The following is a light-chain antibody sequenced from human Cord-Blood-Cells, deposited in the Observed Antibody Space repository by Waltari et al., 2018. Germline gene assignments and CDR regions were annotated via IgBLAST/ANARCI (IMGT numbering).Light chain of an antibody. V-gene: IGLV2-14*01. Sequence: QSALTQPASVSGSPGQSITISCTGTSSEVGGYNYVSWYQQHPGKSPKLMIYDVSNRPSVASNRFSGSKSGNTASLTISGLQAEDEADYYCSSYTSSSTVVFGGGTKLTVL. CDR3: SSYTSSSTVV. J-gene: IGLJ2*01. CDR2: DVS. CDR1: SSEVGGYNY.